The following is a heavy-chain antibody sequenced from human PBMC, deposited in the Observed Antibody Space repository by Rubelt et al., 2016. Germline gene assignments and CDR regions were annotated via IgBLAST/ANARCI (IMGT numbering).Heavy chain of an antibody. V-gene: IGHV1-18*01. D-gene: IGHD6-6*01. CDR1: GYTFPSYG. J-gene: IGHJ4*02. Sequence: QVQLVQSGAEVKKPGASVKVSCKASGYTFPSYGISWVRQAPGQGLEWMGWISAYNGNTNYARNVQGRVTMTPDTSTGAAYSELRSLRSDDTAVYYGAGDTIRFEYSSSSGYWGQGTLVTVSS. CDR3: AGDTIRFEYSSSSGY. CDR2: ISAYNGNT.